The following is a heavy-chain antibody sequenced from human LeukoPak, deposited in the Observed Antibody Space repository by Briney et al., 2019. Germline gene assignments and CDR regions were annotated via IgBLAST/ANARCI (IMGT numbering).Heavy chain of an antibody. CDR3: ARAGVWDYSDSSGYHNAAFDI. CDR1: GYTFTDYY. Sequence: ASVKVSCKASGYTFTDYYMHWVRQAPGQGLEWMGWINPSSGGTNYAQKFQGRVTVTRDTSISTAYMDLSRLRSDDTAVYYCARAGVWDYSDSSGYHNAAFDIWGQGTMVTVSS. J-gene: IGHJ3*02. CDR2: INPSSGGT. D-gene: IGHD3-22*01. V-gene: IGHV1-2*02.